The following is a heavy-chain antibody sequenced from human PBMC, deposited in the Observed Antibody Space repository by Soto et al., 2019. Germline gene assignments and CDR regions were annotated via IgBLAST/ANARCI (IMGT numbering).Heavy chain of an antibody. Sequence: SVKVSCKASGGTFSSYAISWVRQAPGQGLEWMGGIIPIFGTANYAQKFQGRVTITADESTSTAYMELSSLRSEDTAVYYCAKNAYGDPTPDMDVCHQGPTVTVSS. D-gene: IGHD4-17*01. V-gene: IGHV1-69*13. J-gene: IGHJ6*02. CDR1: GGTFSSYA. CDR3: AKNAYGDPTPDMDV. CDR2: IIPIFGTA.